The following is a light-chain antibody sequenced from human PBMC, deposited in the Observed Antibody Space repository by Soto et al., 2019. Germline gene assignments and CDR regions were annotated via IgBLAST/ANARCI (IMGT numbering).Light chain of an antibody. CDR3: QQRVNWLT. J-gene: IGKJ4*01. CDR1: HSVGSW. Sequence: EIVLTQSPATLSLSPGERATLSCRASHSVGSWLAWYQQKLGQAPRLLIYDASNRAAGIPARFSGSGSGTDFTLTISSLEPEDFAVYYCQQRVNWLTFGGGTKVEIK. CDR2: DAS. V-gene: IGKV3-11*01.